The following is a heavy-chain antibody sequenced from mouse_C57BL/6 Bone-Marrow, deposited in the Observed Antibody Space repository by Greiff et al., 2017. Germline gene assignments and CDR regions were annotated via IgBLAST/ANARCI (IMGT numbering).Heavy chain of an antibody. J-gene: IGHJ1*03. CDR3: ARGGVYYGSRHWYFDV. D-gene: IGHD1-1*01. V-gene: IGHV1-80*01. CDR1: GYAFSSYW. CDR2: IYPGDGDT. Sequence: VQLQESGAELVKPGASVKISCKASGYAFSSYWMNWVKQRPGKGLEWIGQIYPGDGDTNYNGKFKGKATLTADKSSSTAYMQLSSLTSVDSAVYFCARGGVYYGSRHWYFDVGGTGTTVTVSS.